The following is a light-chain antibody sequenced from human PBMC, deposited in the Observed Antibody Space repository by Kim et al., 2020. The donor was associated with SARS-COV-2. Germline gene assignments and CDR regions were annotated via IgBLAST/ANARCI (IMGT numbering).Light chain of an antibody. Sequence: GQSVTISCTGTSNDVGGYNSVSWYQQHPGKAPKLIIYDVTKRPSGVPDRFSASKSGNAVSLTVSGLQSEDEADYYCFSYAGNDNWVFGGGTQLTVL. J-gene: IGLJ3*02. V-gene: IGLV2-8*01. CDR3: FSYAGNDNWV. CDR1: SNDVGGYNS. CDR2: DVT.